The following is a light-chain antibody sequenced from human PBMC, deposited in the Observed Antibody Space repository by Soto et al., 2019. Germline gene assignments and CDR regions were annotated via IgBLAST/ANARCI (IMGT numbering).Light chain of an antibody. CDR1: QSVSSSS. CDR2: GAS. J-gene: IGKJ1*01. CDR3: QQYDNSVWT. Sequence: EIVLTQSPGTLSLSPGERATLSCRASQSVSSSSLAWYQQKPGQAPSLLIYGASRRATGIPDRFSGSGSGTDFTLTISRLEPEDVAVYYCQQYDNSVWTFGQGTKVDIK. V-gene: IGKV3-20*01.